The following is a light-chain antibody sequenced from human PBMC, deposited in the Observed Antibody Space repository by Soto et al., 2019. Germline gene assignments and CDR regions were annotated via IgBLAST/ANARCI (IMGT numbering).Light chain of an antibody. Sequence: EVVMTQSPATVSVSPGERATLSCRASQSVSTNLAWYQQKPGQAPRLLIYGASGRATAIPARFSGSGSGTEFTLTISSLQYEDCAIYYCQQYDKWPETFGQGTKVDIK. CDR1: QSVSTN. V-gene: IGKV3D-15*01. CDR2: GAS. J-gene: IGKJ1*01. CDR3: QQYDKWPET.